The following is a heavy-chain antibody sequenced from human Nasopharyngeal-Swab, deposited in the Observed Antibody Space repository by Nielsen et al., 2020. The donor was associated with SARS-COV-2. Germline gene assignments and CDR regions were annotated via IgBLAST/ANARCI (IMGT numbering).Heavy chain of an antibody. D-gene: IGHD4-23*01. J-gene: IGHJ4*02. Sequence: VKVSCKAYGYTFTGYYMHWVRKDPGQGLEWMGRINPNSGGTNYAQKFQGRVTMTRDTSISTAYMELSRLRSEDTAVYYCARGSTVVTPVDYWGQGTLVTVSS. V-gene: IGHV1-2*06. CDR2: INPNSGGT. CDR3: ARGSTVVTPVDY. CDR1: GYTFTGYY.